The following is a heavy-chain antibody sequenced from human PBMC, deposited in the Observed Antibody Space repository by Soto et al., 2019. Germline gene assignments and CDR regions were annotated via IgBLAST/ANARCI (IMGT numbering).Heavy chain of an antibody. CDR1: GGSVCIYD. Sequence: SESLDLTCTASGGSVCIYDCSWFLQPPGKGLEWLGDIYYSGSVNYNPSLRSRISISMDKSNNQFSLNLSSVTAADTAVYYCARGSFVTHYYYYHMDVWGKGTPVTVSS. CDR3: ARGSFVTHYYYYHMDV. CDR2: IYYSGSV. J-gene: IGHJ6*03. V-gene: IGHV4-59*02. D-gene: IGHD2-21*02.